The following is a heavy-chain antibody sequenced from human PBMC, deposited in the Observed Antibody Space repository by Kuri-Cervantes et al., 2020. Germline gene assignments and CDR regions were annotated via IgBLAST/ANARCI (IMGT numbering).Heavy chain of an antibody. CDR3: ARVGVIVDFDY. D-gene: IGHD2-21*01. J-gene: IGHJ4*02. CDR2: IWYDGSNK. V-gene: IGHV3-33*01. Sequence: GESLKLSCAASGFTFSSYGMHWVRQAPGKGLEWVAVIWYDGSNKYYADSVKGRFTISRDNSKNTLYLQMNSLRAEDTAVYYCARVGVIVDFDYWGQGTLVTVSS. CDR1: GFTFSSYG.